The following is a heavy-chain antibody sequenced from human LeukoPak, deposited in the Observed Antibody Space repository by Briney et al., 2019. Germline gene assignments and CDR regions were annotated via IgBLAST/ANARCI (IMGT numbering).Heavy chain of an antibody. V-gene: IGHV4-61*01. CDR3: ARLPNWYFDL. J-gene: IGHJ2*01. CDR2: IYYSGST. CDR1: GGSVSSGSYY. Sequence: PSETLSLTCTVSGGSVSSGSYYWSWIRQPPGKGLEWIGYIYYSGSTNYNPSLKGRVTISVDTSKNQFSLKLSSVTAADTAVYYCARLPNWYFDLWGRGTLVTVSS.